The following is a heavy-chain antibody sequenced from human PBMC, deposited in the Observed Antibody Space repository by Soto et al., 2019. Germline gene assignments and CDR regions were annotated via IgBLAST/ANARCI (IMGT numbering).Heavy chain of an antibody. CDR1: GYSFTSYW. CDR2: IYPADSDT. CDR3: ARQGPLLGYCSTTSCHYDN. D-gene: IGHD2-2*01. J-gene: IGHJ4*02. Sequence: PGESLKISCKGSGYSFTSYWIGWVRQMPGKGLEWMGIIYPADSDTRYSPSFQGHVTISVDMSVSTAYLQWNSLEASDTAMYYCARQGPLLGYCSTTSCHYDNWGQGTLVTVSS. V-gene: IGHV5-51*01.